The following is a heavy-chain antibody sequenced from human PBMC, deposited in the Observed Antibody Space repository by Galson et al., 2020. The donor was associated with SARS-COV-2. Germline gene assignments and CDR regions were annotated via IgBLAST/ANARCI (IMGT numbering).Heavy chain of an antibody. CDR1: GFTFSDYY. CDR2: ISSSGSTI. Sequence: WGSLRLSCAASGFTFSDYYMSWIRQAPGKGLEWVSYISSSGSTIYYADSVKGRFTISRDNAKNSLYLQMNSLRAEDTAVYYCARDQISAGYYYGMDVWGQGTTVTVSS. D-gene: IGHD6-25*01. J-gene: IGHJ6*02. V-gene: IGHV3-11*01. CDR3: ARDQISAGYYYGMDV.